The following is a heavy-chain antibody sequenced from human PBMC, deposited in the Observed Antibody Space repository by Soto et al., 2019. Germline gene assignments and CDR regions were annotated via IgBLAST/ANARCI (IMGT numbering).Heavy chain of an antibody. Sequence: QVHLQESGPGLVKPSETLSLTCIVSGGSIRGYYWSWIRQPPGKGLAWIGYIYYSGGANYIPSLKSRVSISVDTSNNQFSLRLTSVTAADTAGYYCARPTKGGAFDIWGQGTMVTVSS. CDR1: GGSIRGYY. CDR3: ARPTKGGAFDI. J-gene: IGHJ3*02. V-gene: IGHV4-59*08. CDR2: IYYSGGA.